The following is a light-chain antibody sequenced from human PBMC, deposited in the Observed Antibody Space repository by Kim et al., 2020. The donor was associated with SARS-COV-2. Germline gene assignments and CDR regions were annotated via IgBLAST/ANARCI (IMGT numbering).Light chain of an antibody. Sequence: CPGERATLSCRASQTINNKLVWYQQKPGQAPRLLIYDATTRATGVPARFIGSGSETDFTLTISSLQSEDFAVYYCQQSHDWPPLTFGQGTKVDIK. V-gene: IGKV3-15*01. CDR3: QQSHDWPPLT. CDR1: QTINNK. CDR2: DAT. J-gene: IGKJ1*01.